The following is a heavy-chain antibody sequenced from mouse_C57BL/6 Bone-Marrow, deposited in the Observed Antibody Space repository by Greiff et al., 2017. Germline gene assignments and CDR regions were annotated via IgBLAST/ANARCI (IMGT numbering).Heavy chain of an antibody. V-gene: IGHV1-19*01. Sequence: QLQQSGPVLVKPGASVKMSCKASGYTFTDYYMNWVKQSHGKSLEWIGVINPYNGGTSYNQKFKGKATLTVDKSSSTAYMELNSLTSEDSAVYYCARVSSGYIFDYWGQGTTLTVSS. CDR1: GYTFTDYY. CDR2: INPYNGGT. CDR3: ARVSSGYIFDY. J-gene: IGHJ2*01. D-gene: IGHD3-2*02.